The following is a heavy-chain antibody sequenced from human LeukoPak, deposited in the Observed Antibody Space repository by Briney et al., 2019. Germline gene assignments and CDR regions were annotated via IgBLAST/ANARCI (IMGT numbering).Heavy chain of an antibody. V-gene: IGHV4-59*01. CDR2: SYYSGST. D-gene: IGHD6-13*01. CDR1: GGSISSYY. J-gene: IGHJ4*02. CDR3: ARERGYSSSWYPYY. Sequence: SETLSLTCTVSGGSISSYYWSWIRQPPGKGLEWIGYSYYSGSTNYNPSLKSRVTISVDTSKNQFSLKLSSVTAADTAVYYCARERGYSSSWYPYYWGQGTLVTVSS.